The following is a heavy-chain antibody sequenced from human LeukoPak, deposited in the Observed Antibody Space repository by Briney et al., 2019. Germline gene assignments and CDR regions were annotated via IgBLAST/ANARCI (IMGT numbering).Heavy chain of an antibody. CDR1: DYSISSAYF. CDR2: FYHSGTS. D-gene: IGHD2-8*02. CDR3: AKDRGYWSPDWYFDL. J-gene: IGHJ2*01. Sequence: PSETLSLTFAVSDYSISSAYFWGWIRQPPGKGLEWIGSFYHSGTSYYNPSLKSRVTISVDTSKNQFSLKLSSVTAADTAVYYCAKDRGYWSPDWYFDLWGRGTLVTVSS. V-gene: IGHV4-38-2*02.